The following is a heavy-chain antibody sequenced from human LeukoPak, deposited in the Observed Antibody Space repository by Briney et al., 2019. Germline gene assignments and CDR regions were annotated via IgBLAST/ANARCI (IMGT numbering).Heavy chain of an antibody. CDR1: GFSFSNYG. CDR2: INTRADET. D-gene: IGHD6-19*01. CDR3: ERDPSDYEWQRGWYRDF. J-gene: IGHJ4*01. V-gene: IGHV3-23*01. Sequence: GGSLRLSCAASGFSFSNYGMSWFRQAPGKGLEGVSTINTRADETHYADSVRGRFTIFRDSSKSTLALHMSNLRVEDTAVYYCERDPSDYEWQRGWYRDFWGRGSQVTVSS.